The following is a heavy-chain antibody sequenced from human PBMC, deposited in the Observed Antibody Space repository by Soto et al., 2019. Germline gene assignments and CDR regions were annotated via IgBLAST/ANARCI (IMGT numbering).Heavy chain of an antibody. D-gene: IGHD5-18*01. V-gene: IGHV4-30-4*01. CDR2: IYYSGTT. CDR1: GGSISSGDHY. Sequence: SETLSLTCTVSGGSISSGDHYWSWIRQPPGRGLEWIGYIYYSGTTYYNPSLKSRVTISVDTSENQFSLKVNSVTAADTAVYYCARALIQLWPHYYYGMDVWGQGTTVTVSS. J-gene: IGHJ6*02. CDR3: ARALIQLWPHYYYGMDV.